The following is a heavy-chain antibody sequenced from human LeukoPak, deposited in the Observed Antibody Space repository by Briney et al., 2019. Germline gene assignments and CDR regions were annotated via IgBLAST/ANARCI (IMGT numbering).Heavy chain of an antibody. D-gene: IGHD6-13*01. CDR3: TTEGLGIAKDFDY. CDR1: GFTFSNAW. J-gene: IGHJ4*02. Sequence: GGSLRLSCAASGFTFSNAWMSWVRQAPGKGLEWVVRIKNKTDRRTTEYAASVKARSSISRDYTRNALDLQINSLKTEETALYYCTTEGLGIAKDFDYWGQGTLVTVSS. V-gene: IGHV3-15*01. CDR2: IKNKTDRRTT.